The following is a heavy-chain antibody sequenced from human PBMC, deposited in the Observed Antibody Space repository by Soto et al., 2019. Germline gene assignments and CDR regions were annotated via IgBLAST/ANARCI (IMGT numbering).Heavy chain of an antibody. V-gene: IGHV1-2*02. D-gene: IGHD2-21*02. J-gene: IGHJ4*02. Sequence: ASVKVSCKASGYTFTAYYIHWVRQAPGQGLEWMGWINPGSGDTSYAQRFQGRVTMTRGTSFGPAYMELSSLRSDDTAIYYCARDPGDRTFENWGQGTLVTVSS. CDR3: ARDPGDRTFEN. CDR1: GYTFTAYY. CDR2: INPGSGDT.